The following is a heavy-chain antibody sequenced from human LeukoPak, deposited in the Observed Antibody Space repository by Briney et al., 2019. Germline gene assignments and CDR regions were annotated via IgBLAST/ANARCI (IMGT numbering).Heavy chain of an antibody. D-gene: IGHD3-10*01. CDR1: GFTVSSNY. V-gene: IGHV3-66*01. J-gene: IGHJ6*02. CDR2: IYSGGTT. Sequence: GGSLRLSCAASGFTVSSNYMSWVRQAPGKGLEWVSVIYSGGTTYYADSVKGRFTISRDNSKNTLYLQMNSLRAEDTAVYYCASETGDGDFVYGWGKQDYYGMDVWGQGTTVTVSS. CDR3: ASETGDGDFVYGWGKQDYYGMDV.